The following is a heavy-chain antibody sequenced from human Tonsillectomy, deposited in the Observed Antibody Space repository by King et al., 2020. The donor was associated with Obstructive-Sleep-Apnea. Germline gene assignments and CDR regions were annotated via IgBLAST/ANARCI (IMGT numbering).Heavy chain of an antibody. CDR1: RYTFTSYD. CDR3: ARGSPGNCSKARCRAAYWFDP. CDR2: MNPNTGNT. D-gene: IGHD2-2*01. J-gene: IGHJ5*02. V-gene: IGHV1-8*01. Sequence: QLVQSGAEVKKPGASVKVSCKASRYTFTSYDINWVRQAPGQGLEWMGWMNPNTGNTGYAQKFQGRVTMTSNTSMSTAYMELSSLRTEDTAVYYCARGSPGNCSKARCRAAYWFDPWGQGTLVTVSS.